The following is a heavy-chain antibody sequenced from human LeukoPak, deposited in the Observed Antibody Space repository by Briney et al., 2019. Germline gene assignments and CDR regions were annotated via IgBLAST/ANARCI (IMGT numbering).Heavy chain of an antibody. J-gene: IGHJ1*01. CDR2: INPSGGST. V-gene: IGHV1-46*01. CDR3: ARDLIGIAAAGTGGV. D-gene: IGHD6-13*01. Sequence: GASVKVSCKASGYTFTSYYMHWVRQAPGQGLEWMGIINPSGGSTSYAQKFQGRVTMTRDTSTSTVYMELSSLRSEDTAVYYCARDLIGIAAAGTGGVWGQGTLVTVSS. CDR1: GYTFTSYY.